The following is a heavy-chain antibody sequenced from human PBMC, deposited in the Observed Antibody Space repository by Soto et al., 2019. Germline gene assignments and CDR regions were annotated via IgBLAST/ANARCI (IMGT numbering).Heavy chain of an antibody. J-gene: IGHJ6*01. Sequence: ASVKVSCKASGYTFTSYGISWVRQAPGQGLEWMGWISAYNGNTGYAQKFQGRVTMTRNTSISTAYMELSSLRSEDAAVYYCARAGDYSSSWHYYYYGMDVWGQGTTVTVSS. CDR2: ISAYNGNT. CDR3: ARAGDYSSSWHYYYYGMDV. V-gene: IGHV1-18*04. CDR1: GYTFTSYG. D-gene: IGHD6-13*01.